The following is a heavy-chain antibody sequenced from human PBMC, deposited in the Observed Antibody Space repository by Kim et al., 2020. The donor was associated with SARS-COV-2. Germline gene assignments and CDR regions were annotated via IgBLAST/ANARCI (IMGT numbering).Heavy chain of an antibody. V-gene: IGHV3-48*03. D-gene: IGHD3-22*01. CDR3: ARGATMIVVLSGGGDDY. J-gene: IGHJ4*02. CDR1: GFTFSSYE. Sequence: GGSLRLSCAASGFTFSSYEMNWVRQAPGKGLEWVSYISSSGSTIYYADSVKGRFTISRDNAKNSLYLQMNSLRAEDTAVYYCARGATMIVVLSGGGDDYWGQGTLVTVSS. CDR2: ISSSGSTI.